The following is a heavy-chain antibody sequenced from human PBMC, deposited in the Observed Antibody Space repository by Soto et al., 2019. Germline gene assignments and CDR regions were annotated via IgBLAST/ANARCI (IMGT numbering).Heavy chain of an antibody. J-gene: IGHJ5*02. CDR3: ARAGGYNWFDT. V-gene: IGHV3-74*01. Sequence: EVQLVESGGGLVQPGGSLRLSCAASGFTFSRFWMHWVRQAPGKGLLWVSRIDSDGSSTNYADSVKGRFTVSRDNAKNTLYLQMNSLRAEDTAVYYCARAGGYNWFDTWGQGTLVTVSS. CDR1: GFTFSRFW. CDR2: IDSDGSST.